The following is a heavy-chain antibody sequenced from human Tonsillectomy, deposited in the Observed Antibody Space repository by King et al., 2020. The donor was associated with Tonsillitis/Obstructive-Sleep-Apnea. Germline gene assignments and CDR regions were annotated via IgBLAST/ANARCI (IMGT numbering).Heavy chain of an antibody. CDR3: AREAGSGFDY. J-gene: IGHJ4*02. CDR1: GFTFSSYS. Sequence: VQLVESGGGLVKPGGSLRLSCAASGFTFSSYSMNWVRQAPGKGLEWVSSISSSSSYIYYADSVKGRLTISRDNAKNSLYLQMNSLRAEDTAVYYCAREAGSGFDYWGQGTLVTVSS. V-gene: IGHV3-21*01. D-gene: IGHD6-19*01. CDR2: ISSSSSYI.